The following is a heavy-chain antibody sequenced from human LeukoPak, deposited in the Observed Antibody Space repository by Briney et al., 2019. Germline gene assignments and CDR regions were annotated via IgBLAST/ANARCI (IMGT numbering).Heavy chain of an antibody. V-gene: IGHV1-46*01. Sequence: ASVKVCCKASGYTFISYQMHWVRQAPGQGVEWMGIINPTGGSTSHAQKFQGRVTMTRDTSTSTVYMELSSLRSEDTAVYYCARKGSSSCFDYWGQGTLVTVSS. CDR3: ARKGSSSCFDY. D-gene: IGHD6-6*01. CDR1: GYTFISYQ. CDR2: INPTGGST. J-gene: IGHJ4*02.